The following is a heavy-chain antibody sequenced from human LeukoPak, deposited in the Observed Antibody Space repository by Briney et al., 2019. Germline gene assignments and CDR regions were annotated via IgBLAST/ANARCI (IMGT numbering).Heavy chain of an antibody. CDR2: ISGSGGST. CDR3: AKERLFPILVCDY. V-gene: IGHV3-23*01. Sequence: ETGGSLRLSCAASGFTFSSYAMSWVRQAPGKGLERVSAISGSGGSTYYADSVKGRFTISRDNSKNTLYLQMNSLRAEDTAVYYCAKERLFPILVCDYWGQGTLVTVSS. D-gene: IGHD6-13*01. CDR1: GFTFSSYA. J-gene: IGHJ4*02.